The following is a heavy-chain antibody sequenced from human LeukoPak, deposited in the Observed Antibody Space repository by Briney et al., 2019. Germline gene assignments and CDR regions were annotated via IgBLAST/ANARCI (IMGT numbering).Heavy chain of an antibody. Sequence: GGSLRLSCAASGITVSSNYMSWVRQAPGKGLEWVSVIYSGGSTYYADSVKGRFTISRDNSKNTLYLQMNSLRAEDTAVYYCARLNRDGYYLHWGQGTLVTVSS. CDR3: ARLNRDGYYLH. CDR1: GITVSSNY. J-gene: IGHJ1*01. CDR2: IYSGGST. D-gene: IGHD5-24*01. V-gene: IGHV3-53*01.